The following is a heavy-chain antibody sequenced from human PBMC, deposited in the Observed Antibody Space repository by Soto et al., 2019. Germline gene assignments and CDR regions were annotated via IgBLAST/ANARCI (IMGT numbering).Heavy chain of an antibody. D-gene: IGHD2-2*01. CDR2: ISAYNGNT. V-gene: IGHV1-18*01. J-gene: IGHJ4*02. CDR3: AREIGGYCSSTSCYDFDY. CDR1: GYTFTSYG. Sequence: QVQLVQSGAEVKKPGASVKVSCKASGYTFTSYGISWVRQAPGQGLEWMGWISAYNGNTNYAQKLQGRVTMTTDTSTSTAYMELRSLRSDDTAVYYCAREIGGYCSSTSCYDFDYWGQGTLVTVSS.